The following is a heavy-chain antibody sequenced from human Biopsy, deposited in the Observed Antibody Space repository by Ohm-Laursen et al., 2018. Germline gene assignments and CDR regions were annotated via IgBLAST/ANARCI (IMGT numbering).Heavy chain of an antibody. CDR3: ATKLTGYFHH. J-gene: IGHJ1*01. CDR1: GGTFSNYG. Sequence: SVKASCKVPGGTFSNYGVNWVRQAPGQGLEWLGGNIPILGTGNYAKKLQDRVTVAADTSTSTATMELRSLRSDDTAVYYCATKLTGYFHHWGQGTLVIVSS. CDR2: NIPILGTG. D-gene: IGHD3-9*01. V-gene: IGHV1-69*06.